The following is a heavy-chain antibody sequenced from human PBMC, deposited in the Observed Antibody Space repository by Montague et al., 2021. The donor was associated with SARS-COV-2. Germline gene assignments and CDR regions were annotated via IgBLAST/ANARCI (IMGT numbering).Heavy chain of an antibody. CDR3: TQERGPGRTTWHYFDY. J-gene: IGHJ4*02. D-gene: IGHD1-14*01. CDR1: GDSVPSNIAA. V-gene: IGHV6-1*01. Sequence: CAISGDSVPSNIAAWNWIRQSPSRGLEWLGRTYYRSKWYNDYAVSVRSRITISPDTSKNQFSLQLNSVTPEDTAVYYCTQERGPGRTTWHYFDYWGQGTLVTVS. CDR2: TYYRSKWYN.